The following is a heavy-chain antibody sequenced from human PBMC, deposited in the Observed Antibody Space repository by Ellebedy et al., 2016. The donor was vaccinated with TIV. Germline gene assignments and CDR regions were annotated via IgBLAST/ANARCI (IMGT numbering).Heavy chain of an antibody. Sequence: MPSETLSLTCTVSGGSISSYYWSWIRQPPGNGLDWNGYIHYSGSTTYNPSLKSRVTISVDTSKNQFSLKLSSVTAADTAVYYCARERTVVRGPTERRVWFDPWGQGTLVTVSS. CDR3: ARERTVVRGPTERRVWFDP. CDR1: GGSISSYY. CDR2: IHYSGST. V-gene: IGHV4-59*01. D-gene: IGHD3-10*01. J-gene: IGHJ5*02.